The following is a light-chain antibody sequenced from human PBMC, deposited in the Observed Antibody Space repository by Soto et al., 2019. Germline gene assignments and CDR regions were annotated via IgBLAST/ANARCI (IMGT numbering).Light chain of an antibody. Sequence: QAVVTQSPSASASLGASVKLTCTLSRGHSSYAIAWHQQQPEKGPRYLMKVNSDGSHSKGDGIPDRFSGSSSGAERYLTISSLQSEDEADYYCQTWGTGIVVFGGGTQLTVL. CDR1: RGHSSYA. J-gene: IGLJ2*01. CDR3: QTWGTGIVV. V-gene: IGLV4-69*01. CDR2: VNSDGSH.